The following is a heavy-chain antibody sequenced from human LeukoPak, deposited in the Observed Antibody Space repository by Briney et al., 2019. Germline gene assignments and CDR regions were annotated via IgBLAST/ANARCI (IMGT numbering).Heavy chain of an antibody. J-gene: IGHJ6*03. D-gene: IGHD1-7*01. V-gene: IGHV4-59*08. CDR1: GGSITNYY. CDR3: ARGLELPSYYYYYMDV. CDR2: IYYSGST. Sequence: SETLSLTCTVSGGSITNYYWNWIRQPPGKGLEWIGYIYYSGSTYYNPSLKSRVTISVDTSKNQFSLKLSSVTAADTAVYYCARGLELPSYYYYYMDVWGKGTTVTVSS.